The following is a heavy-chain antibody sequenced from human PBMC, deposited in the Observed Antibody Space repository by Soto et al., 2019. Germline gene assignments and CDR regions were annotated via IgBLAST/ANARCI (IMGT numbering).Heavy chain of an antibody. CDR1: GFTFSDYA. Sequence: EVQLLESGGGLGQPGGSLRLSCAASGFTFSDYAMTWVRQAPGKGLEWVSTMTYSGDSIYYADSVKGRFTISRDNSKNTLYLQMNSLRAEDTAVYYCAKKLHYGSGTYYFYFDYWGQGTLVTVSS. CDR3: AKKLHYGSGTYYFYFDY. V-gene: IGHV3-23*01. D-gene: IGHD3-10*01. J-gene: IGHJ4*02. CDR2: MTYSGDSI.